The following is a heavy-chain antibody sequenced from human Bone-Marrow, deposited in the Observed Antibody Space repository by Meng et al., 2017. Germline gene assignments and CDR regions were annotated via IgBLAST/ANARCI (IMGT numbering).Heavy chain of an antibody. J-gene: IGHJ4*02. V-gene: IGHV1-3*01. Sequence: QALLVQSGAEVKKPGASVKVSCKASGYTFTSYAMHWVRQAPGQRLEWMGWINAGNGNTKYSQKFQGRVTITRDTSASTAYMELSGLRSDDTAMYYCARDEDISAAGKLFGDYWGQGTLVTVSS. D-gene: IGHD6-13*01. CDR3: ARDEDISAAGKLFGDY. CDR1: GYTFTSYA. CDR2: INAGNGNT.